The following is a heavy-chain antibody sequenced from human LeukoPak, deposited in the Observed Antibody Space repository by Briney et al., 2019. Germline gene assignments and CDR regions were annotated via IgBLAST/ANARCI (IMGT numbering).Heavy chain of an antibody. CDR3: AKDVTYDSSFSTSDS. Sequence: PGGSLRLSCAASGFTFDDYTMHWVRQAPGKGLEWVSGISWNSDSITYADSVKGRFTISRDNAKNSLYLQMNGLRPEDTALYYCAKDVTYDSSFSTSDSWGQGTLVTVSS. CDR1: GFTFDDYT. V-gene: IGHV3-9*01. D-gene: IGHD3-22*01. J-gene: IGHJ4*02. CDR2: ISWNSDSI.